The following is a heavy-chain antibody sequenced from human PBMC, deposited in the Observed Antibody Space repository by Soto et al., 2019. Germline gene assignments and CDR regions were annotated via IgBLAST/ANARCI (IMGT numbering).Heavy chain of an antibody. V-gene: IGHV4-61*03. CDR2: IYYTGST. D-gene: IGHD6-6*01. Sequence: PSETLSLTCTVSGGSVSSGSYYWSWIRQPPGKGLECIGYIYYTGSTYYNPSLKSRVTISVDTSKSHFSLKLSSVTAADTAVYYCVKGGSSKFDPWGQGTLVTVSS. J-gene: IGHJ5*02. CDR1: GGSVSSGSYY. CDR3: VKGGSSKFDP.